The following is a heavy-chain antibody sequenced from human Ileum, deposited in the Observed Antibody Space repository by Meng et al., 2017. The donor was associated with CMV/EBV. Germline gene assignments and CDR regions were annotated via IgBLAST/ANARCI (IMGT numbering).Heavy chain of an antibody. J-gene: IGHJ4*01. CDR3: SRVGKDRSGGDCSFDH. CDR1: GGSISGYY. D-gene: IGHD2-21*01. V-gene: IGHV4-59*01. CDR2: MYYSGKT. Sequence: SETLSLTCTVSGGSISGYYWSWIRQPPGKGLEWLGYMYYSGKTTYNPSLESRVTISLDTSKNQFSLNLRSVTAADTAVYYCSRVGKDRSGGDCSFDHWGHGTQVTVSS.